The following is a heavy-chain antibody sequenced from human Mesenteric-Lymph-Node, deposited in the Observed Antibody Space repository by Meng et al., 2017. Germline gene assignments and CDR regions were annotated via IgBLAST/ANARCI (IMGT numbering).Heavy chain of an antibody. V-gene: IGHV4-34*01. D-gene: IGHD3-10*01. Sequence: GSLRLSCAVYGGSFSGYYWSWIRQPPGKGLEWIGEINHSGSTNYNPSHKTRVTISVDTSKIQFSLRLSSVTAADTAVYYCARVRGYFDSWGQGTLVTVSS. CDR2: INHSGST. CDR3: ARVRGYFDS. CDR1: GGSFSGYY. J-gene: IGHJ4*02.